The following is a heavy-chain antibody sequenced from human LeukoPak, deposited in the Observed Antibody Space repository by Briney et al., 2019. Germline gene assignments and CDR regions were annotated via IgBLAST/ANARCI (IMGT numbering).Heavy chain of an antibody. CDR1: GYSISSGYY. CDR2: IYHSGST. V-gene: IGHV4-38-2*02. Sequence: SETLSLTCTVSGYSISSGYYWGWIRQPPGKGLEWIGSIYHSGSTYDNPSLKSRVTISVDTSKNQFSLKLSSVTAADTAVYYCARTIPYYMDVWGKGTTVTVSS. D-gene: IGHD2-2*02. J-gene: IGHJ6*03. CDR3: ARTIPYYMDV.